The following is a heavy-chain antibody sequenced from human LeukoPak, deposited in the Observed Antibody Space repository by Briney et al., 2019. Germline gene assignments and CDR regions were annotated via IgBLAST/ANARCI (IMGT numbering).Heavy chain of an antibody. CDR3: AREGAHRHYGSGSYYNVAYYYYGMDV. CDR2: IKQDGSEK. Sequence: GGSLRLSCAASGFTFSSYWMSWVRQAPGKGLGWVANIKQDGSEKYYVDSVKGRFTISRDNAKNSLYLRMNTLRAEDTAVYYCAREGAHRHYGSGSYYNVAYYYYGMDVWGQGTTVTVSS. V-gene: IGHV3-7*01. CDR1: GFTFSSYW. D-gene: IGHD3-10*01. J-gene: IGHJ6*02.